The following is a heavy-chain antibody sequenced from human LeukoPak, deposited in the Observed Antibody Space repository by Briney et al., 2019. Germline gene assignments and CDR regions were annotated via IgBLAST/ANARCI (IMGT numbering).Heavy chain of an antibody. V-gene: IGHV3-23*01. CDR1: GFTFSSYA. CDR3: AKDWFGELFVDY. CDR2: ISGSGGST. J-gene: IGHJ4*02. Sequence: GGSLRLSCAASGFTFSSYAMSWVRQAPGKGLEWVSAISGSGGSTYYADSVKGRFTISRDNSKYTLYLQMNSLRAEDTAVYYCAKDWFGELFVDYWGQGTLVTVSS. D-gene: IGHD3-10*01.